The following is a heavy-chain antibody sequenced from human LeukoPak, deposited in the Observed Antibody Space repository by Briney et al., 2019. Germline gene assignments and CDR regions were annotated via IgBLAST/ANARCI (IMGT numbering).Heavy chain of an antibody. CDR1: GFTFSDYY. J-gene: IGHJ6*02. V-gene: IGHV3-11*01. CDR2: ISSSGSTI. D-gene: IGHD2-2*01. CDR3: ARDYIVVVPAAMAPTLDYCYYGMDV. Sequence: PGGSLRLSCAASGFTFSDYYMSWIRQAPGKGLEWVSYISSSGSTIYYADSVKGRFTISRDNAKNSLYLQMNSPRAEDTAVYYCARDYIVVVPAAMAPTLDYCYYGMDVWGQGTTVTVSS.